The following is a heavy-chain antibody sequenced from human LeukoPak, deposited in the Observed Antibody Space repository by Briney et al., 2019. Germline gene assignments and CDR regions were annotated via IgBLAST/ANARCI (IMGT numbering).Heavy chain of an antibody. CDR1: GFTFSNHA. D-gene: IGHD5-12*01. Sequence: GGSLRLSCAASGFTFSNHAMSWVRQAPGKGLEWVSDVSGSGAGTYYADSVKGRFTVSRDNSKNTLYLQMNSLRAEDTAVYYCAKGELRLGDLHYYGMDVWGQGTTVTVSS. J-gene: IGHJ6*02. CDR3: AKGELRLGDLHYYGMDV. CDR2: VSGSGAGT. V-gene: IGHV3-23*01.